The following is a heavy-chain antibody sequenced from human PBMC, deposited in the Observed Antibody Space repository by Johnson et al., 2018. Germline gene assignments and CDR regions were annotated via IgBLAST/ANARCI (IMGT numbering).Heavy chain of an antibody. CDR3: ARARWYSSSWYRMDV. CDR1: GFTFGDYA. V-gene: IGHV3-49*03. J-gene: IGHJ6*02. D-gene: IGHD6-13*01. CDR2: IRSKAYGGTT. Sequence: VQLVESGGGLVQPGRSLRLSCTASGFTFGDYAMSWFRQAPGKGLEWVGFIRSKAYGGTTEYAASVKGRFTISRDDSKSIAYLQMNSRKTEDTAVYYCARARWYSSSWYRMDVWGQGTTVTVSS.